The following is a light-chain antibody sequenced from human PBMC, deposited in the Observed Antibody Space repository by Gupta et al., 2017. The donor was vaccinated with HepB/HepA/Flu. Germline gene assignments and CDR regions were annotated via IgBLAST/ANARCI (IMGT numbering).Light chain of an antibody. CDR2: DAS. J-gene: IGKJ2*02. Sequence: EIVLTQSPATLSLSPGERATLSCRASQSVSSYLAWYQQKPGQAPRLLIYDASNRDTGIPARFSGSGCGTDFTLTISSREPEDFAVYYCQQRSNWPMCTFGQGTKLEIK. CDR1: QSVSSY. V-gene: IGKV3-11*01. CDR3: QQRSNWPMCT.